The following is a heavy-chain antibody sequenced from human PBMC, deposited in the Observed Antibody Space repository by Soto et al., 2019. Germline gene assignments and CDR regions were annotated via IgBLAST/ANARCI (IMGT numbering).Heavy chain of an antibody. CDR2: ISDDGSKT. Sequence: SLRLYCEGSGVTFRGYAVHWVRQTPGKGLEGVTVISDDGSKTYYADSVKGRFSVSRDDSTNMVFLQMSSLRPEDTAVYHCARAYQLTYYFDDWGPGTPVTVSS. V-gene: IGHV3-30*14. J-gene: IGHJ4*02. CDR3: ARAYQLTYYFDD. CDR1: GVTFRGYA. D-gene: IGHD3-9*01.